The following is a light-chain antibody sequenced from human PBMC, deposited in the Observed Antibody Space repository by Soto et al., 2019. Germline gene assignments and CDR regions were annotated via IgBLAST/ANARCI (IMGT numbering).Light chain of an antibody. J-gene: IGKJ2*01. CDR1: QTVSNN. CDR2: GIS. V-gene: IGKV3-15*01. Sequence: EVVVTQSPRTLSVSLGQRVTLSCRTSQTVSNNLAWYRQKPGQAPSLLIYGISTRATGLPARFSGTGSGTEFNLTISGLQSEDSALYYCQQYNNWPHTFSQGTMLDIK. CDR3: QQYNNWPHT.